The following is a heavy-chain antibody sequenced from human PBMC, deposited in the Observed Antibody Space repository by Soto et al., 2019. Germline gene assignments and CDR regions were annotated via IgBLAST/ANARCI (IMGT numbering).Heavy chain of an antibody. J-gene: IGHJ4*02. CDR1: GFTFSSYT. CDR2: ISYDGSDK. CDR3: AREYSLEVVAPGY. D-gene: IGHD3-22*01. Sequence: PGGSLRVSCAASGFTFSSYTMHWVRQTPGKGLERVAVISYDGSDKYYADSVKGRFTISRDNSKNTLYLQMNSLRREDTSVYYCAREYSLEVVAPGYWGQGILVTVS. V-gene: IGHV3-30*04.